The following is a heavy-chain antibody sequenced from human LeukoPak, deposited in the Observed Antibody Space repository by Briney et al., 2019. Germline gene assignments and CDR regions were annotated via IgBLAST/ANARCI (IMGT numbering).Heavy chain of an antibody. Sequence: SGTLSLTCTVSGGSLSNHYWSWIRRPPGKGLEWIGRIYSSGSTNYNPSLKSRVTMSVDTSKNQFSLKLSSVTAADTAVYYCARDTGSLFSYWGQGTLVTVSA. V-gene: IGHV4-4*07. J-gene: IGHJ4*02. D-gene: IGHD3-10*01. CDR1: GGSLSNHY. CDR2: IYSSGST. CDR3: ARDTGSLFSY.